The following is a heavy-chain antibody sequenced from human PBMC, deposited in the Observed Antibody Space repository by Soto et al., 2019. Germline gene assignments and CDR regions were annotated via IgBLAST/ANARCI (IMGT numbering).Heavy chain of an antibody. CDR2: IYYSGST. J-gene: IGHJ6*02. V-gene: IGHV4-31*03. Sequence: SETLSLTCTVSGGSISSGGYYWSWIRQHPGKGLEWIGYIYYSGSTYYNPSLKSRVTISVDTSKNQFSLKLSSVTAADTAVYYCARDSYYGSGSYYNVDGMDVWGQGTTVTVSS. CDR3: ARDSYYGSGSYYNVDGMDV. CDR1: GGSISSGGYY. D-gene: IGHD3-10*01.